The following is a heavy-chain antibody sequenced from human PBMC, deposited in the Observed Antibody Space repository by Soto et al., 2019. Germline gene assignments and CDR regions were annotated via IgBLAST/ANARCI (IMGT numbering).Heavy chain of an antibody. D-gene: IGHD6-13*01. CDR2: ISAYNGNT. CDR1: GYTFTSYG. J-gene: IGHJ4*02. Sequence: QVQLVQSGAEVKKPVASVKVSCKASGYTFTSYGISWVRQAPGQGLEWMGWISAYNGNTNYAQKLQGRVTMTTDTSTSTAYMELRSLRSDDTAVYYCARDRQQLIKGNNFDYWGQGTLVTVSS. V-gene: IGHV1-18*01. CDR3: ARDRQQLIKGNNFDY.